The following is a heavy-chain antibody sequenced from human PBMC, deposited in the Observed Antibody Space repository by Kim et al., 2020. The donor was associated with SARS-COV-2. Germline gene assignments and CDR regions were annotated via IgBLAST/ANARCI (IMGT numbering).Heavy chain of an antibody. CDR1: GGTFSSYA. J-gene: IGHJ4*02. D-gene: IGHD3-22*01. CDR3: ARGSWDYYDSSGYRDY. CDR2: IIPIFGTA. V-gene: IGHV1-69*13. Sequence: SVKVSCKASGGTFSSYAISWVRQAPGQGLEWMGGIIPIFGTANYAQKFQGRVTITADESTSTAYMELSSLRSEDTAVYYCARGSWDYYDSSGYRDYWGQGTLVTVSS.